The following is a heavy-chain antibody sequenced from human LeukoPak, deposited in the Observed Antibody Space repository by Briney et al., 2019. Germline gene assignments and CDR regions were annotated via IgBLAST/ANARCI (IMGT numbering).Heavy chain of an antibody. D-gene: IGHD6-19*01. CDR1: GFTFNNYW. Sequence: GESLRLSCAASGFTFNNYWMTWVRQAPGKGLEWVANIKQDGSEKYYVDSVKGRFIISRDNAKNSLYLQMNSLSAEDTAVYYCARVYGEKAVAGTRYFDYWGQGTLVTVSS. J-gene: IGHJ4*02. V-gene: IGHV3-7*03. CDR2: IKQDGSEK. CDR3: ARVYGEKAVAGTRYFDY.